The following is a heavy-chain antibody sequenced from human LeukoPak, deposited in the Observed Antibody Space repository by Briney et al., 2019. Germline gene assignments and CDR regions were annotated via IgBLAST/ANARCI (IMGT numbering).Heavy chain of an antibody. Sequence: LETPSLTCTVSSGSISSYYWSWIRQPPREGLEGIGYIYYSGGTNYNPSLKSRVTISVDTSKNQFSLKLSSVTAADTAVYYCARDRGSGSYYNPLDYYYGMDVWGQGTTVTVSS. D-gene: IGHD3-10*01. V-gene: IGHV4-59*01. CDR2: IYYSGGT. J-gene: IGHJ6*02. CDR1: SGSISSYY. CDR3: ARDRGSGSYYNPLDYYYGMDV.